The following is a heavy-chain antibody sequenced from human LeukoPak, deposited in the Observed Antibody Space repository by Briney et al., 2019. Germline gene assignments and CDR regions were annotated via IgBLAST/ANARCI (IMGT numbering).Heavy chain of an antibody. Sequence: SETLSLTCAVYGGSFSGYYWSWIRQPPGKGLEWIGEINHSGSTNYNPSLKSRVTISVDTSKNQFSLKLSSVTAADTAVYYCARGRNREDVWDKGTTVTVSS. CDR2: INHSGST. J-gene: IGHJ6*04. V-gene: IGHV4-34*01. D-gene: IGHD1-14*01. CDR3: ARGRNREDV. CDR1: GGSFSGYY.